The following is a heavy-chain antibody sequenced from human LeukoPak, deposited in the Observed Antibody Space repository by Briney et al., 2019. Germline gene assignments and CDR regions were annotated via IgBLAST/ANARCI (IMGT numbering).Heavy chain of an antibody. D-gene: IGHD3-10*01. CDR1: GFYFIGYY. CDR2: INLQSGGT. CDR3: ATDPGHSGMDY. V-gene: IGHV1-2*02. J-gene: IGHJ4*02. Sequence: ASVKVSRKTSGFYFIGYYMHWVRQAPGQGLDWMGWINLQSGGTKYAQKFQDRVTMTSDTSISTAYMDLSRLRSDDTAVYYCATDPGHSGMDYWGQGSLVTVSS.